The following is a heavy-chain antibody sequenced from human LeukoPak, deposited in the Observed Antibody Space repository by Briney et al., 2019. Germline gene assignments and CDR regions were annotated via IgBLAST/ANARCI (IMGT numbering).Heavy chain of an antibody. Sequence: GGSLRLSCAASGFTFSDYYMSWIRQAPGKGLEWVSYISSSGSTIYYADSVKGRFTISRDNAKNSLYLQMNSLRAEDTAVYYWARVDDYGYYFDYWGQGTLVTVSS. CDR3: ARVDDYGYYFDY. CDR1: GFTFSDYY. V-gene: IGHV3-11*01. J-gene: IGHJ4*02. D-gene: IGHD4-17*01. CDR2: ISSSGSTI.